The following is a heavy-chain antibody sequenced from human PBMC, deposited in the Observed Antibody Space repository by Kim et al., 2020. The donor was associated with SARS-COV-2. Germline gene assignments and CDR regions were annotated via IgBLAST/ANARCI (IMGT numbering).Heavy chain of an antibody. V-gene: IGHV3-21*01. CDR3: ARDGSSGYYYSDY. CDR2: ISSSSSYI. D-gene: IGHD3-22*01. J-gene: IGHJ4*02. Sequence: GGSLRLSCAASGFTFSSYSMNWVRQAPGKGLEWVSSISSSSSYIYYADSVKGRFTISRDNAKNSLYLQMNSLRAEDTAVYYCARDGSSGYYYSDYWGQGTLVTVSS. CDR1: GFTFSSYS.